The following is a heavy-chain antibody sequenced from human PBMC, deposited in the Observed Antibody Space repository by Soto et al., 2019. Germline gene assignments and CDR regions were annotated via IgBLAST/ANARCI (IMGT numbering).Heavy chain of an antibody. CDR2: IIPIFRIT. V-gene: IGHV1-69*01. CDR1: GDTLSRHG. D-gene: IGHD1-26*01. J-gene: IGHJ6*02. CDR3: VRVRVGSIPLNYDMDV. Sequence: QEQLVQSGPEVQKPGSSVKVSCKASGDTLSRHGISWVRQAPGQGLEWMGGIIPIFRITNYAQKFQDRLMITADESTRTAYMELSRLGSDDSAVYFCVRVRVGSIPLNYDMDVWGQGTTVTVS.